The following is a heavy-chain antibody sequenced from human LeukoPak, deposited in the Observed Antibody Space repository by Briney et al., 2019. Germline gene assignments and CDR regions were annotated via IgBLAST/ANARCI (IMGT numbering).Heavy chain of an antibody. J-gene: IGHJ6*03. CDR1: GESFSGYY. V-gene: IGHV4-34*01. CDR2: INHSGST. Sequence: SETLSLTCAVYGESFSGYYWSWIRQPPGKGLEWIGEINHSGSTNYNPSLKSRVTISVDTSKNQFSLKLSSVTAAATAVYYCARRQRTVRLDYYYYMDVWGKGTTVIVSS. CDR3: ARRQRTVRLDYYYYMDV. D-gene: IGHD4-11*01.